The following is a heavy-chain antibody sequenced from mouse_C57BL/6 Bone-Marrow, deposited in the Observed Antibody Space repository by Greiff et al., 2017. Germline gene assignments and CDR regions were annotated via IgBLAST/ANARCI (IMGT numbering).Heavy chain of an antibody. J-gene: IGHJ3*01. D-gene: IGHD2-4*01. CDR3: AIYRRLRRRFAY. Sequence: EVHLVESGGGLVKPGGSLKLSCAASGFTFSSYAMSWVRQTPEKRLEWVATISAGGSYTYYPENVKGRFTISRDNAKNKLYLQMSHLKSEDTAMDYCAIYRRLRRRFAYWGQGTLVTVSA. V-gene: IGHV5-4*01. CDR2: ISAGGSYT. CDR1: GFTFSSYA.